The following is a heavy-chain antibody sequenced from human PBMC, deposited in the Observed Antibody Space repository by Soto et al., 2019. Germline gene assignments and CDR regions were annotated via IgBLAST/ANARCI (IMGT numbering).Heavy chain of an antibody. CDR2: IIPIFGTA. CDR1: GGTFSSYA. J-gene: IGHJ6*02. CDR3: ARGDTVVVAAIPRYYGMDV. D-gene: IGHD2-15*01. V-gene: IGHV1-69*13. Sequence: SVKVSCKASGGTFSSYAISWVRQAPGQGLEWMGGIIPIFGTANYAQKFQGRVTITADESTSTAYMELSSLRSEDTAVYYCARGDTVVVAAIPRYYGMDVWGQGTTVTVSS.